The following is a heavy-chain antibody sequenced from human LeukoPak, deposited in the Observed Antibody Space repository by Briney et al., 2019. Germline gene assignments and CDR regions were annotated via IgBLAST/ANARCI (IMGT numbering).Heavy chain of an antibody. Sequence: SETLSLTCTVSGGSISSYYWSWIRQPPGKGLEWIGYIYYSGSTNYNPSLKSRVTISVDTSKNQFSLKLSSVTAADTAVYYCARCHKGGSCRYWGQGTLVTVSS. D-gene: IGHD2-15*01. CDR2: IYYSGST. CDR1: GGSISSYY. J-gene: IGHJ4*02. V-gene: IGHV4-59*12. CDR3: ARCHKGGSCRY.